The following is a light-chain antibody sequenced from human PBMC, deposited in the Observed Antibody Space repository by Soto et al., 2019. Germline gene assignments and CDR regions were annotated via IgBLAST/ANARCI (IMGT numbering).Light chain of an antibody. V-gene: IGKV3-15*01. CDR1: HDVPTY. CDR3: QQYNNWPPT. J-gene: IGKJ1*01. CDR2: AAS. Sequence: VMLLSQATVSLSVGPGERVTLSCRASHDVPTYLAWYQQKSGQTPRLLIYAASTRAADTPARFSGSGSGTEFSLTVSSLQSEDFAVYYCQQYNNWPPTFGQGTKV.